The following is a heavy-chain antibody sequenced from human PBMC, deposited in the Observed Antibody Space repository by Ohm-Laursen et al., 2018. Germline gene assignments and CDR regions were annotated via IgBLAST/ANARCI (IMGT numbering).Heavy chain of an antibody. CDR3: ARRGYCTNGVCPDY. Sequence: SETLSLTCAVSGYSISSSNWWGWIRQPPGKGLEWIGYIYYSGSTYYNPSLKSRVTMSVDTSKNQFSLKLGPVTAVDTAVYYCARRGYCTNGVCPDYWGQGTLVTVSS. CDR2: IYYSGST. J-gene: IGHJ4*02. CDR1: GYSISSSNW. V-gene: IGHV4-28*01. D-gene: IGHD2-8*01.